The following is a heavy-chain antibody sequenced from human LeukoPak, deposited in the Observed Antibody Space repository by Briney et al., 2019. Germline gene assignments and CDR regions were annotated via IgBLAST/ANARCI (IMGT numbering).Heavy chain of an antibody. V-gene: IGHV1-69*13. Sequence: SVKVSCKASGDTSGTYIISWVRQAPGQGFEWMGGVMPMFGTPSYAQKFQDRVTITADESTSTAYMELSSLTSDDTAVYYCARVSAQYESSGFDAFDIWGQGTTVTVSS. J-gene: IGHJ3*02. CDR1: GDTSGTYI. CDR2: VMPMFGTP. CDR3: ARVSAQYESSGFDAFDI. D-gene: IGHD3-22*01.